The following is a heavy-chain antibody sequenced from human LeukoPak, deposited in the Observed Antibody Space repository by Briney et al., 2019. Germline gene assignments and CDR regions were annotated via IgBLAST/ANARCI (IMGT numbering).Heavy chain of an antibody. J-gene: IGHJ3*02. CDR1: GDSVSSNSAA. CDR3: TRDSWSGSHYAFDI. D-gene: IGHD1-26*01. Sequence: SQTLSLTCAISGDSVSSNSAAWNWIRQSPSRGLEWLGRTYYRSKWYSDYAVSVKSRITINPDTSKNHFFLHLNSVTPEDTAVYYCTRDSWSGSHYAFDIWGQGTMVSVSS. CDR2: TYYRSKWYS. V-gene: IGHV6-1*01.